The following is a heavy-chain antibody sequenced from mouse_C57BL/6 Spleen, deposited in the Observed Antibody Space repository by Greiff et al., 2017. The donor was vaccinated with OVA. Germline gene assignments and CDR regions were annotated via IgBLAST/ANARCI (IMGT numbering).Heavy chain of an antibody. CDR1: GYTFTDYE. CDR3: TRSRGSSYGGDY. CDR2: IDPETGGT. Sequence: QVQLQQSGAELVRPGASVTLSCKASGYTFTDYEMHWVKQTPVHGLEWIGAIDPETGGTAYNQKFKGKAILTADKSSSTAYMELRSLTSEDSAVYYCTRSRGSSYGGDYWGQGTTLTVSS. J-gene: IGHJ2*01. V-gene: IGHV1-15*01. D-gene: IGHD1-1*01.